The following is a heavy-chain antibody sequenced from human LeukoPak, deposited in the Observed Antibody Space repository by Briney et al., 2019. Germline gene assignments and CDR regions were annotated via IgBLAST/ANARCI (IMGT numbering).Heavy chain of an antibody. CDR1: GFTFDDYA. D-gene: IGHD3-3*01. Sequence: GGSPRLSCTASGFTFDDYAMHWVRQAPGKGLEWVSGISWNSGSIGYADSVKGRFTISRDNAKNSLYLQMNSLRAEDTAVYYCAREPPLRFLEWSVHAFDIWGQGTMVTVSS. J-gene: IGHJ3*02. V-gene: IGHV3-9*01. CDR3: AREPPLRFLEWSVHAFDI. CDR2: ISWNSGSI.